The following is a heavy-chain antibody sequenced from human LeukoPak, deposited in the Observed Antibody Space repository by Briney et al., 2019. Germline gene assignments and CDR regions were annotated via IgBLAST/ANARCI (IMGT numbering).Heavy chain of an antibody. J-gene: IGHJ4*02. CDR1: GFTFSSYA. D-gene: IGHD1-26*01. V-gene: IGHV3-33*01. CDR2: IWYDGTNK. Sequence: SGRSLRLSCAASGFTFSSYAMHWVRQAPGKGLEWVAVIWYDGTNKYYADSVKGRASISRDNSKNTLYLQMNSLRAEDTALYYCVRSVGATHPGDYWGQGTLVTVSS. CDR3: VRSVGATHPGDY.